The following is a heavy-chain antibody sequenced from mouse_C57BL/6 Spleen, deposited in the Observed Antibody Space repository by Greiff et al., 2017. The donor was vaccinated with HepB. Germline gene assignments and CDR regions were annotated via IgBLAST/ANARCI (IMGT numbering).Heavy chain of an antibody. CDR1: GYAFSSSW. Sequence: QVQLQQSGPELVKPGASVKISCKASGYAFSSSWMNWVKQRPGKGLEWIGRIYPGDGDTNYNGKFKGKATLTADKSSSTAYMQLSSLTSEDSAVYFCARGGPFDYWGQVTTLTVSS. CDR2: IYPGDGDT. CDR3: ARGGPFDY. V-gene: IGHV1-82*01. J-gene: IGHJ2*01. D-gene: IGHD1-1*02.